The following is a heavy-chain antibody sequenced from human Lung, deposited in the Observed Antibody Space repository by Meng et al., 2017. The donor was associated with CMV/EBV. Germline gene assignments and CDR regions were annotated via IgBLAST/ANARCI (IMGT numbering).Heavy chain of an antibody. D-gene: IGHD7-27*01. Sequence: HVHFLRSGAEVKKPGASVTVSCKASGYTFTGYYMHWLRQAPGQGLEWVGRITPSSGGTTYAQKFQGRVTMTRDTSISTAYMELSSLXXDDAXXXYCVRANLGSADYWGQGTLVTVSS. CDR1: GYTFTGYY. V-gene: IGHV1-2*06. CDR2: ITPSSGGT. J-gene: IGHJ4*02. CDR3: VRANLGSADY.